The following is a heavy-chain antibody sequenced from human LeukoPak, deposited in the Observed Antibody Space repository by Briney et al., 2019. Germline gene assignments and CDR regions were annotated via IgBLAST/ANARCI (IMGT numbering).Heavy chain of an antibody. J-gene: IGHJ4*02. V-gene: IGHV4-34*01. CDR3: ARSHPGPLFDY. CDR1: GGSFSGYY. Sequence: SETLSLTCAVYGGSFSGYYWSWIRQPPGKGLEWIGEINHSGSTNYNPSLKSRVTISVDTSKNQFSLKLSSVTAADTAVYYCARSHPGPLFDYWGQGTLATVSS. CDR2: INHSGST. D-gene: IGHD3-10*01.